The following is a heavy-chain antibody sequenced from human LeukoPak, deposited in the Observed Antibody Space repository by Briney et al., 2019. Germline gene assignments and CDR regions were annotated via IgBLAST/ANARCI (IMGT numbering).Heavy chain of an antibody. CDR3: ARGYSHNSGGWLDP. V-gene: IGHV3-48*03. Sequence: GSLRLSCAASGFIFSSYEMNWVRQAPGKGLEWVSCISSGDTTIYYADSVKGRFTISRDNAKNSLYLQMNSLRDEDTAVYYCARGYSHNSGGWLDPWGQGTLVTVSS. CDR1: GFIFSSYE. CDR2: ISSGDTTI. D-gene: IGHD5-12*01. J-gene: IGHJ5*02.